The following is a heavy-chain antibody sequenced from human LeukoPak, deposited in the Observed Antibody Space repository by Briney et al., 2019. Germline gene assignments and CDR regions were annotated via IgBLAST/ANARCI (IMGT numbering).Heavy chain of an antibody. V-gene: IGHV4-38-2*01. CDR1: GYSISSGYY. CDR2: IYHSGST. D-gene: IGHD3-3*01. CDR3: ARLTSITIFGVVSY. Sequence: SETLSLTCAVSGYSISSGYYWSWIRQPPGKGLEWIGSIYHSGSTYYNPSLKSRVTISVDTSKNQFSLKLSSVTAADTAVYYCARLTSITIFGVVSYWGQGTLVTVSS. J-gene: IGHJ4*02.